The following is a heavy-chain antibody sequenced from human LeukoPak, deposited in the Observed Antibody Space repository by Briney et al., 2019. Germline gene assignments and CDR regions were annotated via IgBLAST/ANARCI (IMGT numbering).Heavy chain of an antibody. J-gene: IGHJ6*02. Sequence: PGGSLRLSCAASGFTFSSYGMHWVRQAPGKGLEWVAVISYVGSNKYYADSVKGRFTISRDNSKNTLYLQMNSLRAEDTAVYYCAKDAQDIVVVPAAIHYYYYYGMDVWGQGTTVTVSS. CDR3: AKDAQDIVVVPAAIHYYYYYGMDV. D-gene: IGHD2-2*01. CDR2: ISYVGSNK. CDR1: GFTFSSYG. V-gene: IGHV3-30*18.